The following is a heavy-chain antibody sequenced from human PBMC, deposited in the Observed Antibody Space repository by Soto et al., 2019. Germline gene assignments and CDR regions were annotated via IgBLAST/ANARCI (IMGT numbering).Heavy chain of an antibody. CDR3: TRGPRPISTGTGAY. CDR2: IYNDGSYT. CDR1: GFIFKMYW. Sequence: EVQLVESGGGLVPPGGSVRLSCAASGFIFKMYWMHWVRQTPGKGLGWISRIYNDGSYTDYADSVKGRFTISGDNVNDTLYLQMNNLRAEDSGLYYCTRGPRPISTGTGAYWGQGTQVTVSS. J-gene: IGHJ4*02. V-gene: IGHV3-74*01. D-gene: IGHD3-10*01.